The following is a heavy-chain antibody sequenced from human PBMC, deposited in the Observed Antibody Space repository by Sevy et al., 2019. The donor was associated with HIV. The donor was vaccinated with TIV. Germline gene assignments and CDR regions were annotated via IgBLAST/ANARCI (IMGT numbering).Heavy chain of an antibody. Sequence: GGSLSPSCEPFGSPFSGNGLHWVGQAPGKGLGWVAVLWYDGSNKYYEDSVKGRFTISRDNSKNTLYLQMNSLRAEDTAVYYCATNSAAGTGDIDYWGQGTLVTVSS. CDR1: GSPFSGNG. CDR2: LWYDGSNK. J-gene: IGHJ4*02. CDR3: ATNSAAGTGDIDY. D-gene: IGHD6-13*01. V-gene: IGHV3-33*01.